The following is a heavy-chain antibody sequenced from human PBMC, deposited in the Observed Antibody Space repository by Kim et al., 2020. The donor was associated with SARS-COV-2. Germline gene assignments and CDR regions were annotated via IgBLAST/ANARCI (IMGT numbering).Heavy chain of an antibody. CDR3: VKDYDILTGYPYYFDY. D-gene: IGHD3-9*01. V-gene: IGHV3-64D*09. J-gene: IGHJ4*02. Sequence: VKGQFTSTRENSKNTLYLQMSSLRAEDTAVYYCVKDYDILTGYPYYFDYWGQGTLVTVSS.